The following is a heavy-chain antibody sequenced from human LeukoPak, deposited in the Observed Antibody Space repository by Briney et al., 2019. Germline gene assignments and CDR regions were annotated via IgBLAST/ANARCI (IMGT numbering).Heavy chain of an antibody. CDR1: GGSISSSNW. J-gene: IGHJ4*02. Sequence: SGTLSLTCAVSGGSISSSNWWRWVRQPPGKGLEWVGEIYHSGSTNYNPFLKSRVTISVDKSKNQFSLKLSSVTAADTAVYYCARVGGELLWFGESSFFDYWGQGTLVTVSS. CDR3: ARVGGELLWFGESSFFDY. D-gene: IGHD3-10*01. CDR2: IYHSGST. V-gene: IGHV4-4*02.